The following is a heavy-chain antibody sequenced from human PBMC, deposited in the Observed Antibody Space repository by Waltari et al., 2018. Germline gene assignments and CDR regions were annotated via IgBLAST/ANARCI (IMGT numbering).Heavy chain of an antibody. D-gene: IGHD7-27*01. CDR2: IYSGGST. CDR3: ARGGSGELPIGAFDI. J-gene: IGHJ3*02. CDR1: GFTVSSNY. V-gene: IGHV3-53*01. Sequence: EVQLVESGGGLIQPGGSLRLSCGPSGFTVSSNYMSWVRQGPGKGLEWVSVIYSGGSTYYADSVNGRFTISRDNSKNTLYLQMNSLRAEDTAVYYCARGGSGELPIGAFDIWGQGAMVSVSS.